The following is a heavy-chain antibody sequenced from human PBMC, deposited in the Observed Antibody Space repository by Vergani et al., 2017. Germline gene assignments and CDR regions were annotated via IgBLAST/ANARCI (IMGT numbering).Heavy chain of an antibody. CDR1: GFNFNNYG. CDR2: INGGRT. V-gene: IGHV3-23*01. CDR3: AKEGKSSTPFVAD. Sequence: EVQLLESGGGLVQPGGSLRISCAASGFNFNNYGMSWVRQSPGKGLEWVSAINGGRTYYADSVKDRFTISTDKFKNTLYLQMMSLRAEDTAVYYCAKEGKSSTPFVADWGQGTLVAVSS. J-gene: IGHJ4*02. D-gene: IGHD2-2*01.